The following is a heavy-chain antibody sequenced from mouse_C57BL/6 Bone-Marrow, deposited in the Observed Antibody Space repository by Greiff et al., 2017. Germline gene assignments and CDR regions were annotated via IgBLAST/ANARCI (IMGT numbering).Heavy chain of an antibody. D-gene: IGHD1-1*01. CDR3: ARHEGGGSYWYFDV. Sequence: VQLQESGAELVKPGASVKLSCKASGYTFTEYPIHWVKQRSGQGLEWIGWFYPGSGSIKYNEKFKDKATLTADKSSSTVYMKLSKLTSESSAVDFWARHEGGGSYWYFDVWGKGTTGTVSS. J-gene: IGHJ1*03. CDR1: GYTFTEYP. V-gene: IGHV1-62-2*01. CDR2: FYPGSGSI.